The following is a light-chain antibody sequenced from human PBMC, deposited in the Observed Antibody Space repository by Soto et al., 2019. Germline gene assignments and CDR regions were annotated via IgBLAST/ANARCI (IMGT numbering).Light chain of an antibody. Sequence: QLVLTQSPSASASLGASVKLTCTLSSGHSSYAIAWHQLQPGKGPRYLMKLNSDGSHSKGDGVPDRFSGSSSGAERYLTISSLQSEDEADYYCQTWDTGIVVFGGGTKLTVL. V-gene: IGLV4-69*01. CDR1: SGHSSYA. CDR3: QTWDTGIVV. J-gene: IGLJ2*01. CDR2: LNSDGSH.